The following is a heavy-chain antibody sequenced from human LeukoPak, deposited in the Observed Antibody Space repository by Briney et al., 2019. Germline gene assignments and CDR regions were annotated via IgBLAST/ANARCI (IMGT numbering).Heavy chain of an antibody. Sequence: GSVKVSCKASGYTFTSYGISWVRQAPGQGLEWMGWISAYNGNTNYAQKLQGRVTMTTDTSTSTAYMELRSLRSDDTAVYYCARPLPDRYCSGGSCFPGDYWGQGTLVTVSS. D-gene: IGHD2-15*01. CDR1: GYTFTSYG. J-gene: IGHJ4*02. CDR3: ARPLPDRYCSGGSCFPGDY. V-gene: IGHV1-18*01. CDR2: ISAYNGNT.